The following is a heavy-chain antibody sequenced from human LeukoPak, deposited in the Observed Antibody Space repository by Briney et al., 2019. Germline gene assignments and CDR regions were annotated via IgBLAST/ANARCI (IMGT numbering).Heavy chain of an antibody. J-gene: IGHJ4*02. D-gene: IGHD6-13*01. CDR1: GFTFSSYA. V-gene: IGHV3-23*01. Sequence: QPGGSLRFSCAASGFTFSSYAMSWVRQAPGKGLEWVSAISGSGGSTYYADSVKGRFTISRDNSKNTLYLQMNSLRAEDTAVYYCAKDHFGQQLVDGYFDYWGQGTLVTVSS. CDR3: AKDHFGQQLVDGYFDY. CDR2: ISGSGGST.